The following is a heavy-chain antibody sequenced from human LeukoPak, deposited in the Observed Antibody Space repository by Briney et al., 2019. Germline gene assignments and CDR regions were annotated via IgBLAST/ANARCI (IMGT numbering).Heavy chain of an antibody. CDR3: AKLRELVTYYYYYGLDV. J-gene: IGHJ6*02. CDR1: GFTFSNYG. CDR2: ISYDGVNK. V-gene: IGHV3-30*18. D-gene: IGHD1-1*01. Sequence: GKSLRLSCAASGFTFSNYGMHWVRQAPGKGLEWVALISYDGVNKYYADSVKGRFTFSRDNSKNTLYLRMNSLRVEDTALYYCAKLRELVTYYYYYGLDVWGQGTTVTVSS.